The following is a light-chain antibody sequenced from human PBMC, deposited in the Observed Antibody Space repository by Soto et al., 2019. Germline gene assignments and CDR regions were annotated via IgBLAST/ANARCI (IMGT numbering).Light chain of an antibody. Sequence: EIVLTQSPGTLSLSPGERATLSCRASQSVSSSYLAWHQQKPGQAPRPLIYGASSRATGIPDRFSGSGSGTDFTLTISRLEPEDFAVYYCQQYGSSPTWTFGQGTKV. CDR3: QQYGSSPTWT. CDR1: QSVSSSY. J-gene: IGKJ1*01. CDR2: GAS. V-gene: IGKV3-20*01.